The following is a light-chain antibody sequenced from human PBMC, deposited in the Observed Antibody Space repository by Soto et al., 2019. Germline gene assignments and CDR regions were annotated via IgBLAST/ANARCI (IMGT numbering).Light chain of an antibody. CDR3: CSYAGSSTVV. CDR2: EVS. Sequence: QSALTQPASVSGSPGQSITISCTGTSSDVGSYSLVSWYQQHPGKAPKLMIYEVSKRPSGVSNRFSGSKFGNTASLTISGLQAEDEADYYCCSYAGSSTVVFGGGTKLTVL. V-gene: IGLV2-23*02. CDR1: SSDVGSYSL. J-gene: IGLJ2*01.